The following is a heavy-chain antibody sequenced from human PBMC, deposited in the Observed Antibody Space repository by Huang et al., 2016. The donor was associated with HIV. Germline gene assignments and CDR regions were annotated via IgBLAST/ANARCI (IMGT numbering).Heavy chain of an antibody. D-gene: IGHD3-10*01. CDR2: ISGYKGNT. V-gene: IGHV1-18*01. J-gene: IGHJ3*02. CDR1: DYTFNTYG. Sequence: VQLVQSESEAKKPGASVKVSCKASDYTFNTYGINWVRQAPGQGLEWMGWISGYKGNTKYAQKFQDRVTLTTDTSTTPAYMELRTLLSDDTAVYYCARQGFGRSDAFDIWGQGTMVSVSS. CDR3: ARQGFGRSDAFDI.